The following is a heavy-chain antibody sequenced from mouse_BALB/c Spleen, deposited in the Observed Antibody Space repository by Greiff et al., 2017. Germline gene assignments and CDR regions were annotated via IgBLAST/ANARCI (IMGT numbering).Heavy chain of an antibody. CDR3: ARRVYYGNFYYAMDY. V-gene: IGHV1-7*01. CDR2: INPSTGYT. J-gene: IGHJ4*01. CDR1: GYTFTSYW. D-gene: IGHD2-1*01. Sequence: VQLQQSGAELAKPGASVKMSCTASGYTFTSYWMHWVKQRPGQGLEWIGYINPSTGYTEYNQKFKDKATLTADKSSSTAYMQLSSLTSEDSAVYYCARRVYYGNFYYAMDYWGQGTSVTVSS.